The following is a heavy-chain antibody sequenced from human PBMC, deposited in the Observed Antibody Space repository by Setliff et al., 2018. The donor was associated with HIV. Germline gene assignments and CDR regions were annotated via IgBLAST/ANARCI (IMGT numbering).Heavy chain of an antibody. CDR2: INTHSGNP. V-gene: IGHV7-4-1*02. J-gene: IGHJ3*02. Sequence: ASVKVSCKAAGYAFASYGLNWVRQAPGQGLEWMGWINTHSGNPTYAQAFTGRFVFSLDTSVSTAYLQISSLRAEDTAVYYCARFYDSGASYSDDAFDIWGQGTMVTVSS. CDR3: ARFYDSGASYSDDAFDI. CDR1: GYAFASYG. D-gene: IGHD3-22*01.